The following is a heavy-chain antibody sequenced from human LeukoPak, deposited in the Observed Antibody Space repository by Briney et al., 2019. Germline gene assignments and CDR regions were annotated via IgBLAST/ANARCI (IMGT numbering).Heavy chain of an antibody. CDR1: GYTFINHD. CDR3: ARDVIKPPATNYYYYGMDV. J-gene: IGHJ6*02. V-gene: IGHV1-8*01. CDR2: MNSNTGNT. Sequence: ASVKVSCKASGYTFINHDINWVRQATGQGLEWMGWMNSNTGNTGYAQKFQGRVTITRDTSASTAYMELSSLRSEDTAVYYCARDVIKPPATNYYYYGMDVWGQGTTVTVSS. D-gene: IGHD2-2*01.